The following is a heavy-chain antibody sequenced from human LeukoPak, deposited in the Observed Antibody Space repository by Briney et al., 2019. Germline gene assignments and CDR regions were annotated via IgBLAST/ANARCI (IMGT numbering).Heavy chain of an antibody. D-gene: IGHD1-26*01. CDR2: LWYDGSNK. CDR1: GFTFSSYG. J-gene: IGHJ4*02. V-gene: IGHV3-33*01. CDR3: ARDLVVGATITTWGFDY. Sequence: PGRSLRLSRAASGFTFSSYGMHWVRQAPGKGLEWVAILWYDGSNKYYADSVKGRFTISRDNSKNTLYLQMNSLRAEDTAVYYCARDLVVGATITTWGFDYWGQGTLVTVSS.